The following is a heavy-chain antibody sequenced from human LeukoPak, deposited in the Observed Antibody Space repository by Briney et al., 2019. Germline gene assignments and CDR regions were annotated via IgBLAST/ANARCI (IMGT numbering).Heavy chain of an antibody. CDR3: ASSDILTGDDAFDI. CDR1: GGSISSYY. Sequence: SETLSLTCTVSGGSISSYYWSWIRQPPGKGLKWIGYIYYSGSTNYNPSLKSRVTISVDTSKNQFSLKLSSVTAADTAVYYCASSDILTGDDAFDIWGQGAMVTVSS. D-gene: IGHD3-9*01. CDR2: IYYSGST. J-gene: IGHJ3*02. V-gene: IGHV4-59*01.